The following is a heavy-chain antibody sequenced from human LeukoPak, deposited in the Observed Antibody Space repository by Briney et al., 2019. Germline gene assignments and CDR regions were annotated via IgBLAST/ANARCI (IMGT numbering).Heavy chain of an antibody. V-gene: IGHV4-4*07. J-gene: IGHJ3*02. CDR2: IYTSGST. CDR3: TRDRRDSSGYYYDAFDI. CDR1: GGSISSYY. Sequence: SETLSLTCTVSGGSISSYYWSWIRQPAGKGLEWIGRIYTSGSTNYNPSLKSRVTMSVDTSKNQFFLKLSSVTAADTAVYYCTRDRRDSSGYYYDAFDIWGQGTMVTVSS. D-gene: IGHD3-22*01.